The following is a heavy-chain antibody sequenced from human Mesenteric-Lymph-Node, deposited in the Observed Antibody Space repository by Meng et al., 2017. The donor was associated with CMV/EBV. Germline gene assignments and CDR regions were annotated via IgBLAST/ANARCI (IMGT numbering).Heavy chain of an antibody. V-gene: IGHV3-11*01. CDR1: GFTFSDYF. Sequence: GESLKISCAASGFTFSDYFMTWIRQAPGKGLEWVSYISTAGDSLYYADSVTGRFTISRDNAKNSVYLQMNSLRAEDTAVYYCARTLYYDILTGYYAPYYYYGMDVWGQGTTVTVSS. CDR3: ARTLYYDILTGYYAPYYYYGMDV. CDR2: ISTAGDSL. J-gene: IGHJ6*02. D-gene: IGHD3-9*01.